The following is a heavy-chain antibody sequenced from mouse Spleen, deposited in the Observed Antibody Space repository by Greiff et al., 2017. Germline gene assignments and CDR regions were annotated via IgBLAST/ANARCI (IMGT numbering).Heavy chain of an antibody. V-gene: IGHV5-9-1*02. Sequence: EVKVVESGEGLVKPGGSLKLSCAASGFTFSSYAMSWVRQTPEKRLEWVAYISSGGDYIYYADTVKGRFTISRDNARNTLYLQMSSLKSEDTAMYYCTRGEDYFDYWGQGTTLTVSS. J-gene: IGHJ2*01. CDR1: GFTFSSYA. CDR2: ISSGGDYI. CDR3: TRGEDYFDY.